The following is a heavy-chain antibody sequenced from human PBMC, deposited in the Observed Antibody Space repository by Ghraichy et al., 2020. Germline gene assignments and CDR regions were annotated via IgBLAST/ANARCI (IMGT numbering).Heavy chain of an antibody. V-gene: IGHV3-74*01. J-gene: IGHJ6*02. CDR1: GFTFSSYS. CDR2: INSDASIT. Sequence: GGSLRLSCVASGFTFSSYSMPWVRQAPGKGLVWVSRINSDASITTYADSVKGRFTISRDHAKNTLYLQMISLRAADTAVYYCARADVDLYCSSAGCYMSPYYYYGMDVWGQGTTVTVSS. D-gene: IGHD2-2*02. CDR3: ARADVDLYCSSAGCYMSPYYYYGMDV.